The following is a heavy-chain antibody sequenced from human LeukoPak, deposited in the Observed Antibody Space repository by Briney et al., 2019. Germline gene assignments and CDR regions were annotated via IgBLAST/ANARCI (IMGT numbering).Heavy chain of an antibody. D-gene: IGHD3-3*01. V-gene: IGHV3-15*01. CDR2: IKSKTDGGTT. J-gene: IGHJ5*02. CDR1: GFTFSNAW. CDR3: TTDRQLRFLGVNWFDP. Sequence: AGGSLRLSCAASGFTFSNAWMSWVRQAPGKGLEWVGRIKSKTDGGTTDYAAPVKGRFTISRDDSKNTLYLQMNSLKTEDTTVYYCTTDRQLRFLGVNWFDPWGQGTLVTVSS.